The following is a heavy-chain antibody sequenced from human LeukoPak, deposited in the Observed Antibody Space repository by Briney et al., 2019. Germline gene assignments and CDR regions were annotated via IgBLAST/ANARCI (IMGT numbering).Heavy chain of an antibody. J-gene: IGHJ5*02. CDR2: ISSSSSYI. Sequence: GGSLRLSCAASGFTFSSYSMNWVRQAPGEGLEGVSSISSSSSYIYYADSVKGRFTISRDNAKNSLYLQMNSLRAEDTAVYYCARDRGTGDYDPWGQGTLVTVSS. V-gene: IGHV3-21*01. D-gene: IGHD4-17*01. CDR1: GFTFSSYS. CDR3: ARDRGTGDYDP.